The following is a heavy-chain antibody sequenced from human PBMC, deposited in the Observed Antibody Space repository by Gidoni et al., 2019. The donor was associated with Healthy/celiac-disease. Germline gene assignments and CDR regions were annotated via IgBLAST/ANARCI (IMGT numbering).Heavy chain of an antibody. V-gene: IGHV4-61*02. CDR1: GGSISSGSYS. CDR3: ARDQVVVVAAPSGVPNYYYYMDV. D-gene: IGHD2-15*01. CDR2: IYTSGST. J-gene: IGHJ6*03. Sequence: QVHLQESGPGLVKPSQTLSLPCTVSGGSISSGSYSWSWIRPPAGKGLEWIGRIYTSGSTNYNPSLKSRVTISVDTSKNQFSLKLSSVTAADTAVYYCARDQVVVVAAPSGVPNYYYYMDVWGKGTTVTVSS.